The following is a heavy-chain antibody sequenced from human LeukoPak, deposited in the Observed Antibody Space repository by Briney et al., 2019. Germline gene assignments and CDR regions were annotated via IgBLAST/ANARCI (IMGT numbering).Heavy chain of an antibody. Sequence: SETLSLTCAVYGGSFSGYYWSWIRQPPGKGLEWIGEINHSGSTNYNPSLKSRVTISVDTSKNQFSLKLSSVTAADTAVYYCAATYYYDSSGYFYFDYWGQGTLVTVSS. V-gene: IGHV4-34*01. CDR3: AATYYYDSSGYFYFDY. D-gene: IGHD3-22*01. J-gene: IGHJ4*02. CDR1: GGSFSGYY. CDR2: INHSGST.